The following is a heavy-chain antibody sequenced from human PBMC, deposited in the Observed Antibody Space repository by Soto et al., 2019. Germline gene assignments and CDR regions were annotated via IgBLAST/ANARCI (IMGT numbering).Heavy chain of an antibody. Sequence: PVGSLRLSCAASGFTFNNYAMTWVRQAPGKGLEWVSGISGSGVSTYYAESVKGRFTISRDNSKNTLYLQMKILRAEDTAVYYCAKVGRDGFRDGMDVWGQGTTVTVSS. V-gene: IGHV3-23*01. J-gene: IGHJ6*02. CDR2: ISGSGVST. CDR3: AKVGRDGFRDGMDV. CDR1: GFTFNNYA.